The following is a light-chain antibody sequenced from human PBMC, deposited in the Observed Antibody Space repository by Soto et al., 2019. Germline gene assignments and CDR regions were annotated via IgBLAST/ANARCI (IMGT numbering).Light chain of an antibody. Sequence: EIVLTQSPGTLSLSPGERATLSCRASQSVSSNYLAWYQQKPGQAPRLLIYDASSRAAGIPDRFSGSGSGTDFTLTISRLEPEDLAVYYCHQHCSSRRTFGQGTKVEI. V-gene: IGKV3-20*01. J-gene: IGKJ1*01. CDR3: HQHCSSRRT. CDR1: QSVSSNY. CDR2: DAS.